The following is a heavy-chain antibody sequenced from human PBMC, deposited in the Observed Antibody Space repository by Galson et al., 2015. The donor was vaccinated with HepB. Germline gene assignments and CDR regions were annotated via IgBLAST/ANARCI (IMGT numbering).Heavy chain of an antibody. CDR1: GYTFTGYY. V-gene: IGHV1-2*06. D-gene: IGHD3-10*01. J-gene: IGHJ2*01. CDR2: INPNSGGT. Sequence: SVKVSCKASGYTFTGYYMHWVRQAPGQGLEWMGRINPNSGGTNYAQKFQGRVTMTRDTSISTAYMELSRLRSDDTAVYYCAREGVGSGRFSSAYWYFDLWGRGTLVTVSS. CDR3: AREGVGSGRFSSAYWYFDL.